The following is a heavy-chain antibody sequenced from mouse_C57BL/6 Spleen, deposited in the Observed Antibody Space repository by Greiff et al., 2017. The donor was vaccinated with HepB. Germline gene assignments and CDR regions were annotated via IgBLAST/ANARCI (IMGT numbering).Heavy chain of an antibody. Sequence: VKLMESGAELVRPGASVTLSCKASGYTFTDYEMHWVKQTPVHGLEWIGAIDPETGGTAYNQKFKGKAILTADKSSSTAYMELRSLTSEDSAVYYSYGVAYWGQGTLVTVSA. D-gene: IGHD1-1*01. CDR2: IDPETGGT. J-gene: IGHJ3*01. CDR1: GYTFTDYE. CDR3: YGVAY. V-gene: IGHV1-15*01.